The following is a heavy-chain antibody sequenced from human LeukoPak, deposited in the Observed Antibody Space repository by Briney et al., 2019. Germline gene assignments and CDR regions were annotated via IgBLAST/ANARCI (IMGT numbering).Heavy chain of an antibody. D-gene: IGHD6-19*01. V-gene: IGHV4-39*01. CDR2: VYYIGST. CDR1: GGSISSYY. Sequence: SETLSLTCTVSGGSISSYYWGWIRQPPAKGLEWIGSVYYIGSTYYHPSLKSRVTISVDTSKTQSSLKLSSVTAANTAVYYCASSGWYESTDYWGQGTLVTVSS. CDR3: ASSGWYESTDY. J-gene: IGHJ4*02.